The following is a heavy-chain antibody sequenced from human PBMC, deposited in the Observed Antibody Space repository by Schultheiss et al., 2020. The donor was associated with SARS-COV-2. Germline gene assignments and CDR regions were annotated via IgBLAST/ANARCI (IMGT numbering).Heavy chain of an antibody. V-gene: IGHV3-30*04. Sequence: GGSLRLSCAASGFTFSSYAMHWVRQAPGKGLEWVAVISYDGSNKYYADSVKGRFTISRDNSKNTLYLQMNSLRAEDTAVYYCARSRLGYFDRYGMDVWGQGTTVTVSS. CDR3: ARSRLGYFDRYGMDV. J-gene: IGHJ6*02. D-gene: IGHD3-9*01. CDR2: ISYDGSNK. CDR1: GFTFSSYA.